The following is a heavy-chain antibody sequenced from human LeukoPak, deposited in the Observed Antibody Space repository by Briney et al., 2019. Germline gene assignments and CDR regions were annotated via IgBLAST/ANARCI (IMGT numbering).Heavy chain of an antibody. Sequence: PGGSLRLSCAASGFTFSSYNMNWVRKAPGQGLEWISYISSSSSTIYYADSVKGRFTISRDNSKNSLYLQMNSLRDEDTAVYYCARDYYNNSGYYHGGYWGQGTLVTVSS. CDR1: GFTFSSYN. CDR2: ISSSSSTI. V-gene: IGHV3-48*02. CDR3: ARDYYNNSGYYHGGY. J-gene: IGHJ4*02. D-gene: IGHD3-22*01.